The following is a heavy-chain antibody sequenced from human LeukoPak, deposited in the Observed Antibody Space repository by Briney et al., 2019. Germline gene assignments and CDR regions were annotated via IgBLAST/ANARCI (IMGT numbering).Heavy chain of an antibody. CDR1: GFTFSSYW. V-gene: IGHV3-74*01. CDR2: INTDGSSA. J-gene: IGHJ4*02. D-gene: IGHD3-10*01. Sequence: GGSLRLSCAASGFTFSSYWMHWVCQVPGKGLVWVSRINTDGSSANYADSVKGRFTISRDNAKNTLYLQMNTLRAEDTAVFYCARGFGPFDYWGQGTLVTVSS. CDR3: ARGFGPFDY.